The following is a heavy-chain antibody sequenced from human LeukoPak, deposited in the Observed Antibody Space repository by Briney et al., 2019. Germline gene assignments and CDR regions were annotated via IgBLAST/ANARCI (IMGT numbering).Heavy chain of an antibody. V-gene: IGHV1-2*02. D-gene: IGHD5-24*01. CDR1: GYSFIDYF. Sequence: ASVKDSCKASGYSFIDYFMHWVRQAPGQGLEWMGWINPHSGDTNYAQKFQGRVTMTRDTSISTAYMDLSRLRSDDTAVYYCARGYNGGDYWGQGTLVTVSS. CDR3: ARGYNGGDY. CDR2: INPHSGDT. J-gene: IGHJ4*02.